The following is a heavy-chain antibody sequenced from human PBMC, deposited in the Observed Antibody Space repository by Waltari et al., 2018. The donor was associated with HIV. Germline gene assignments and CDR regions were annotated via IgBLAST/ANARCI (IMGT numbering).Heavy chain of an antibody. CDR2: ISYDGSNK. CDR1: GFTFSSYA. CDR3: ASEVRNGMDV. V-gene: IGHV3-30-3*01. J-gene: IGHJ6*02. Sequence: QVQLVESGGGVVQPGRSLRLSCAASGFTFSSYAMHWVRQAPGKGLEWVAVISYDGSNKYYADSVKGRFTISRDNSKNTLYLQMNSLRAEDTAVYYCASEVRNGMDVWGQGTTVTVSS. D-gene: IGHD3-22*01.